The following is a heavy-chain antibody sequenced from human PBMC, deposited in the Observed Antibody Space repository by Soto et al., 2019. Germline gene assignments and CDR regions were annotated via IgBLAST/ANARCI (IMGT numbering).Heavy chain of an antibody. CDR1: GFTFSDFA. CDR2: ISGSGGTI. Sequence: EVQVLESGGGLVQPGGSLRLSCVASGFTFSDFAMSWVRQAPGKGLDWVSSISGSGGTIYYADSVKGRFTIYIDNSNNKLYLQMHSLRADDTAVYFCAKLRGSGWSFHSWGQGTLVAVYS. J-gene: IGHJ4*02. D-gene: IGHD6-19*01. CDR3: AKLRGSGWSFHS. V-gene: IGHV3-23*01.